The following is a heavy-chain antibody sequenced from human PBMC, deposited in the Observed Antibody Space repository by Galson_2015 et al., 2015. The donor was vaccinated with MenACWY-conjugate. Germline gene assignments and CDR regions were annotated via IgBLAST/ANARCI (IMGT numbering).Heavy chain of an antibody. CDR1: GFTFSSYG. CDR3: ARPSGDWYFDL. Sequence: SLRLSCAASGFTFSSYGMHWVRQAPLQGLVWVAFIRYDVSNKYYADSVKVRFTISRDNSKHTLYLQMNSLRAEDTAVYYCARPSGDWYFDLWGRGTLVTVSS. CDR2: IRYDVSNK. D-gene: IGHD3-10*01. J-gene: IGHJ2*01. V-gene: IGHV3-30*02.